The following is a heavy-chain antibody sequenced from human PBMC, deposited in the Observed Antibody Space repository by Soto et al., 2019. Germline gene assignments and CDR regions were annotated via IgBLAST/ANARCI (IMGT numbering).Heavy chain of an antibody. CDR1: ADVCGSQG. CDR2: IDLVVSQA. D-gene: IGHD3-3*01. Sequence: PGESLKISFKGSADVCGSQGISWVRLVPGKGLEWIGNIDLVVSQAHYSPSFHGQVTVSADKDIATAGLEWASLRASGTAIYDCANLNFGVVTNFTRCDSGGPGTQVTVS. CDR3: ANLNFGVVTNFTRCDS. V-gene: IGHV5-10-1*04. J-gene: IGHJ4*02.